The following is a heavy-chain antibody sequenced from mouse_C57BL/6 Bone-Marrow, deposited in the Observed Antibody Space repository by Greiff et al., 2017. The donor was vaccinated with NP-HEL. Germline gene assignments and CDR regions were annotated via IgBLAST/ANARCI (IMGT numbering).Heavy chain of an antibody. CDR3: ARGPLITTVVGFDV. CDR1: GYTFTDYY. V-gene: IGHV1-26*01. J-gene: IGHJ1*03. D-gene: IGHD1-1*01. CDR2: INPNNGGT. Sequence: VQLQQSGPELVKPGASVKISCKASGYTFTDYYMNWVKQSHGKSLEWIGDINPNNGGTSYNQKFKGKATLTVDKSSSTAYMELRSLTSEDSAVYYCARGPLITTVVGFDVWGTGTTVTVSS.